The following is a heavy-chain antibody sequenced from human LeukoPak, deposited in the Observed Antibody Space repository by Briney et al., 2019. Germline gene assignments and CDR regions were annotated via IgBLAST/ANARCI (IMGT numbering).Heavy chain of an antibody. Sequence: ASVKVSCTASGHIFTVDSIHWVRQAPGQGLEWMGWIHLKGGGTYRAQKFQDRVTMTQGTSDSTAYMELSDLTSDDTAVYYCVRHIPIGKGAFDYWGQGTLVTVSS. J-gene: IGHJ4*02. V-gene: IGHV1-2*02. D-gene: IGHD1-26*01. CDR2: IHLKGGGT. CDR1: GHIFTVDS. CDR3: VRHIPIGKGAFDY.